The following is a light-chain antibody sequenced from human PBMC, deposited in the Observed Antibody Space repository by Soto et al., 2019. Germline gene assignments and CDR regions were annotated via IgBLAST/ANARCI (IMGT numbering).Light chain of an antibody. Sequence: QSVLTQPPSASGTPGQRVTISCSGSSSDIGSNTVNWYQQLPGTAPKLLIYRDNHRPSGIPDRFSGSKSGTSASLDISGLQSEDEADYYCTAWDGVLNARVFGGGTKLTVL. J-gene: IGLJ3*02. CDR1: SSDIGSNT. V-gene: IGLV1-44*01. CDR3: TAWDGVLNARV. CDR2: RDN.